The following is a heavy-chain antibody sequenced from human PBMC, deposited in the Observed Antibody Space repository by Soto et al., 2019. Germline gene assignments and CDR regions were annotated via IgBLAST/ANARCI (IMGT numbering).Heavy chain of an antibody. Sequence: EVQLLESGGGLVQPRGSLRVSCAASGFTFGSYAMSWVRQAPGKGLEWISAITGSGGDTWHADSVKGRFTISRDNTKDTLFLQVNSLRADDTAVYYCAKGSDSSRPYYFDYWGRGTLVTVSS. CDR2: ITGSGGDT. CDR1: GFTFGSYA. CDR3: AKGSDSSRPYYFDY. J-gene: IGHJ4*02. D-gene: IGHD3-22*01. V-gene: IGHV3-23*01.